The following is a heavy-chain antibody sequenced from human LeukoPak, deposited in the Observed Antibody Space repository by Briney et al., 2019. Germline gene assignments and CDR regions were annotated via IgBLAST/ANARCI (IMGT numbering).Heavy chain of an antibody. V-gene: IGHV3-43*02. CDR1: GFTFDDYA. Sequence: GGSLRLSCAASGFTFDDYAMHWVRQAPGKGLEWVSLISGDGGSTYYADSVKGRFTISRDNSKNSLYLQMNSLRTEDTALYYCAKDTPTASVWYSSSAYIFEYWGQGTLVTVSS. J-gene: IGHJ4*02. CDR2: ISGDGGST. D-gene: IGHD6-6*01. CDR3: AKDTPTASVWYSSSAYIFEY.